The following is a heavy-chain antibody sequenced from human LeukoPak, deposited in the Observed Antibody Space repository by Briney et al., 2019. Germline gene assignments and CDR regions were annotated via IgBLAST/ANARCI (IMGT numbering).Heavy chain of an antibody. CDR2: IKQDGSEK. CDR1: GFTFSNYW. CDR3: ARGISSDY. D-gene: IGHD3-16*01. V-gene: IGHV3-7*01. J-gene: IGHJ4*02. Sequence: GGPLRLSCAASGFTFSNYWMTWVRQAPEKGLEWVANIKQDGSEKYYVDSVKGRFTISRDNAKNSLYVQMDSLRAEDTAVYYCARGISSDYWGQGTQVTVSS.